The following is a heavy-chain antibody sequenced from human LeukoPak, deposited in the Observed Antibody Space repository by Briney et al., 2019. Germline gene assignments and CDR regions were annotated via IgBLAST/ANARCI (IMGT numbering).Heavy chain of an antibody. CDR1: GGSISSYY. V-gene: IGHV4-59*01. CDR3: ARDLSGDGFDY. Sequence: SETLSLTCTVSGGSISSYYWSWIRQPPGKGLEWIGYIYYSGSTNYNPSLKSRVTISVDTSRNQFSLKLSSVTAADTAVYYCARDLSGDGFDYWGQGTLVTVSS. CDR2: IYYSGST. J-gene: IGHJ4*02. D-gene: IGHD2-21*01.